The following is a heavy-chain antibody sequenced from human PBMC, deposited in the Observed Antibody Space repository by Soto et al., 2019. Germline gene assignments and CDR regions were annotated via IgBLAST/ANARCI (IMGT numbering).Heavy chain of an antibody. Sequence: PSETLSLTCAVSGASIGSGGWWSWFRQPPWKGLEWIAEIFHDGNTNYSPSPKSRVTISVDKSQNQFSLNVYSVTAADTAVYYCARHEGWTGPDQWGQGTLVTVSS. CDR3: ARHEGWTGPDQ. D-gene: IGHD2-8*02. CDR1: GASIGSGGW. CDR2: IFHDGNT. J-gene: IGHJ5*02. V-gene: IGHV4-4*02.